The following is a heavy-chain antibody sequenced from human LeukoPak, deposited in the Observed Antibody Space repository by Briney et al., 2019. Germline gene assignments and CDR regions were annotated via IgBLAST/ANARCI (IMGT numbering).Heavy chain of an antibody. J-gene: IGHJ4*02. Sequence: ASVKVSCKASGYTFTSYGISWVRQAPGQGPEWMGWISAYNGNTNYAQKLQGRVTMTTDTSTSTAYMELRSLRSDDTAVYYSARDKTSIAARDFDYWGQGTLVTVSS. V-gene: IGHV1-18*01. CDR3: ARDKTSIAARDFDY. D-gene: IGHD6-6*01. CDR2: ISAYNGNT. CDR1: GYTFTSYG.